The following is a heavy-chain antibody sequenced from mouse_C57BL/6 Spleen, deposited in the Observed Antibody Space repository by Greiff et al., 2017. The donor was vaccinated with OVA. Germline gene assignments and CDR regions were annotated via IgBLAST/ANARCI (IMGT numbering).Heavy chain of an antibody. Sequence: VQLQQPGAELVKPGASVKLSCKASGYTFPSYWMQWVKQRPGQGLEWIGEIDPSDSYTNYNQKFKGKATFTVDTSSSTAYMQLSSLTSEDSAVYYCARRYYGSSYVYWYFDVWGTRTTVTVSS. CDR3: ARRYYGSSYVYWYFDV. CDR1: GYTFPSYW. J-gene: IGHJ1*03. V-gene: IGHV1-50*01. D-gene: IGHD1-1*01. CDR2: IDPSDSYT.